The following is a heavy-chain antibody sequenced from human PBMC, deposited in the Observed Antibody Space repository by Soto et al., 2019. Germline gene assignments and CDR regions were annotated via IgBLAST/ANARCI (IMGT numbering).Heavy chain of an antibody. CDR3: ARGGSYYDSSGYYRSYFDY. V-gene: IGHV4-34*01. J-gene: IGHJ4*02. D-gene: IGHD3-22*01. Sequence: SETLSLTCAVYGGSFSGYYWSWIRQPPGKGLEWIGEINHSGSTNYNPSLKSRVTISVDTSKNQFSLELSSVTAADTAVYYCARGGSYYDSSGYYRSYFDYWGQGTLVTVSS. CDR1: GGSFSGYY. CDR2: INHSGST.